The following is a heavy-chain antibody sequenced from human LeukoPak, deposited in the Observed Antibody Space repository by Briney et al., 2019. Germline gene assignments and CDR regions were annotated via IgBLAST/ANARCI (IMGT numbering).Heavy chain of an antibody. V-gene: IGHV3-48*03. D-gene: IGHD5-18*01. J-gene: IGHJ4*02. CDR2: ISTSGSTI. CDR1: GLTFSSYE. Sequence: GGSLRLSCGASGLTFSSYEMSWVRQAPGKGLEWVSYISTSGSTIHYADSVKGRFTISRDNAKNSLYLQMNSLRAEDTAVYYCAREGGYSYGYNYWGQGTLVTVSS. CDR3: AREGGYSYGYNY.